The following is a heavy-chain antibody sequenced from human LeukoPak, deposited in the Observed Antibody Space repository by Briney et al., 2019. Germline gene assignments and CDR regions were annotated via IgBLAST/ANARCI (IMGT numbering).Heavy chain of an antibody. D-gene: IGHD5-24*01. CDR3: ATKWLSPN. CDR1: GFTFDDYA. J-gene: IGHJ4*02. V-gene: IGHV3-9*01. Sequence: GGSLRLSCAASGFTFDDYAMHWVRQAPGKGLEWVSGISWNSANIGYADSVKGRFTIFRDNAKNSLYLQMNSLRAEDTAVYYCATKWLSPNWGQGTLVTVSS. CDR2: ISWNSANI.